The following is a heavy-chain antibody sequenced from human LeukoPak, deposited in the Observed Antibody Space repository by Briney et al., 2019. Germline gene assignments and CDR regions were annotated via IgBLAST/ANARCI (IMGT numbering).Heavy chain of an antibody. J-gene: IGHJ6*02. CDR1: GFTFSSFA. CDR2: ISYDGSNK. D-gene: IGHD4-11*01. V-gene: IGHV3-30-3*01. Sequence: GGSLRLSCAASGFTFSSFAMHWVRQAPGKGLEWVAVISYDGSNKYYADSVKGRFTISRDYSENTLFLHMNSLRAEDTAVYYCARDGPTTYYYYYGMDVWGQGTTVTVSS. CDR3: ARDGPTTYYYYYGMDV.